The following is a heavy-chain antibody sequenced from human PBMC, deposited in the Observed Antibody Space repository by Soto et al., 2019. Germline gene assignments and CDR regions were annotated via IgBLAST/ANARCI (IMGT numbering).Heavy chain of an antibody. V-gene: IGHV3-64D*06. CDR1: GFTFSSYA. J-gene: IGHJ4*02. Sequence: GGSLRLSCSASGFTFSSYAMHWVRQAPGKGLEYVSAISSNGGSTYYADSVKGRFTISRDNSKNTLYLQMSSLRAEDTAVYYCVKARYSGYSHFDYWGQGTLVTVSS. D-gene: IGHD5-12*01. CDR3: VKARYSGYSHFDY. CDR2: ISSNGGST.